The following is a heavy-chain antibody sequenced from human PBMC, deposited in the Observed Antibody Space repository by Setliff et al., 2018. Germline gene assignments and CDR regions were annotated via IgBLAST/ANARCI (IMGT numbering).Heavy chain of an antibody. J-gene: IGHJ4*02. CDR3: ARGVSGVSWTPRY. CDR1: GDFMNDNH. CDR2: IYTSGGT. V-gene: IGHV4-4*08. Sequence: PSETLSLTCTVSGDFMNDNHWTWMRQPPGKGLEWIGYIYTSGGTNYNPSLKSRVTISVDMTENQFSLILRSVVAADTAVYYCARGVSGVSWTPRYWGRGTLVTVSS. D-gene: IGHD6-25*01.